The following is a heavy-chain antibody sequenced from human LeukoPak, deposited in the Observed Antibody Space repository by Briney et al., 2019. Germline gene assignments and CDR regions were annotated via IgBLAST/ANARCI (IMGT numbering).Heavy chain of an antibody. CDR3: GSNTHQRVSVSAIAH. V-gene: IGHV1-2*02. D-gene: IGHD1/OR15-1a*01. J-gene: IGHJ5*02. CDR2: INPISDDR. Sequence: ASVKVSRKDSRYTFTAYYIHWVRQAPGQGLEWMGWINPISDDRIYAQNDQGRVTLTRDTSISTAYMELSGLRSDDTAVYYCGSNTHQRVSVSAIAHWGQGSLVTVSS. CDR1: RYTFTAYY.